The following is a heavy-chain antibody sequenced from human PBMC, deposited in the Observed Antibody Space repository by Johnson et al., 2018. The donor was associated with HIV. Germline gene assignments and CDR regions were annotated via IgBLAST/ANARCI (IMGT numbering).Heavy chain of an antibody. CDR2: IKQDGSEK. V-gene: IGHV3-7*04. CDR3: ARGDYYDSSGDYIDAFDI. CDR1: GFTFSSYW. J-gene: IGHJ3*02. Sequence: VQLVESGGVLVQPGGSLRLSCAASGFTFSSYWMSWVRQAPGKGLEWVANIKQDGSEKYYVDSVKGRFTMSRDNAKNSLYLQMNSLRAEDTAVYYCARGDYYDSSGDYIDAFDIWGQGTMVTVSS. D-gene: IGHD3-22*01.